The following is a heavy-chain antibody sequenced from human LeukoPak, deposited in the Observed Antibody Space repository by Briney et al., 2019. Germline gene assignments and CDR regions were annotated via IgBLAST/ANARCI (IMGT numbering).Heavy chain of an antibody. CDR2: INSDGSST. D-gene: IGHD3-10*01. Sequence: GGSLRLSCAASGFTFSSYWMHWVRQAPGKGLVWVSCINSDGSSTSYADSVKGRFTISRDNAKNTLYLQMNSLRVEDTAVYYCARALGSGWVYFLGGQGTLVTVSS. CDR1: GFTFSSYW. CDR3: ARALGSGWVYFL. V-gene: IGHV3-74*01. J-gene: IGHJ4*02.